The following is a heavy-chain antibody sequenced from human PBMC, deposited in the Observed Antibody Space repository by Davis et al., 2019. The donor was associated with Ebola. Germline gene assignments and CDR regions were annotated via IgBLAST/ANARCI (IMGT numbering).Heavy chain of an antibody. CDR3: ARALGYCSGGSCYDDAFDI. CDR2: IYSGGST. D-gene: IGHD2-15*01. V-gene: IGHV3-66*01. J-gene: IGHJ3*02. CDR1: GFTVSSNY. Sequence: GGSLRLSCAASGFTVSSNYMSWVRQAPGKGLEWVSVIYSGGSTYYADSVKGRFTISRDNSKNSLYLQMNSLRDEDTAVYYCARALGYCSGGSCYDDAFDIWGQGTMVTVSS.